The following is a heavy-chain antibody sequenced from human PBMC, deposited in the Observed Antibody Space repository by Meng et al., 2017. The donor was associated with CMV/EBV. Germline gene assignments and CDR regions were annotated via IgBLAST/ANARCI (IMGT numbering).Heavy chain of an antibody. J-gene: IGHJ4*02. D-gene: IGHD6-19*01. CDR2: MNPNSGNT. V-gene: IGHV1-8*01. CDR1: GYTFTSYD. Sequence: GYTFTSYDINWVRQATGQGLEWMGWMNPNSGNTGYAQKFQGRVTMTRNTSISTAYRELSSLRSEDTAVYYCARGESSSGWYGTNFDYWGQGTLVTVSS. CDR3: ARGESSSGWYGTNFDY.